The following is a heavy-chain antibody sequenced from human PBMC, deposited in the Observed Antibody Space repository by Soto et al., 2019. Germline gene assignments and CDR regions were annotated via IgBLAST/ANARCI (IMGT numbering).Heavy chain of an antibody. Sequence: PGGSLRLSCAASGFTFSSFHMNWVRQAPGRGLEWVAYITSSSDTIYYSDSVKGRFTISRDNGKNSLFLQMNNLRDEDTVFYYFARVVVVIPPGYYYAMDVWGQGTTVTVSS. J-gene: IGHJ6*02. D-gene: IGHD3-22*01. CDR1: GFTFSSFH. CDR3: ARVVVVIPPGYYYAMDV. CDR2: ITSSSDTI. V-gene: IGHV3-48*02.